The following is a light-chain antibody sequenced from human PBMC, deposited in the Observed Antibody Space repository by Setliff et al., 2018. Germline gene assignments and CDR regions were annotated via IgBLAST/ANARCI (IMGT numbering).Light chain of an antibody. CDR1: SDSIATGS. V-gene: IGLV6-57*01. CDR3: QSYDTSNQVI. J-gene: IGLJ2*01. CDR2: EDN. Sequence: NFMLTQPHSVSESPGKTVTISCTRTSDSIATGSVQWYQQRPGSSPTTVIYEDNQRPSGVPDRFSGSIDSSSNSASLTISGLETEDEADYYCQSYDTSNQVIFGGGTK.